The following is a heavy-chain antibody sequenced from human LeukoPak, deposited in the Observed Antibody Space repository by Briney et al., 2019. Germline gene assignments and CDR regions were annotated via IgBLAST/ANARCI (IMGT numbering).Heavy chain of an antibody. CDR3: ARTARSYSYDFWSGYSAD. J-gene: IGHJ4*02. V-gene: IGHV3-7*01. CDR2: INKDGSEI. D-gene: IGHD3-3*01. Sequence: GGSLRLSCAGSGFTFSDYWVDWVRQAPGKGLEWVANINKDGSEINYLESVKGRFTISRDNAKNSLYLQMSSLRAEDTAVYYCARTARSYSYDFWSGYSADWGQGTLVTVSS. CDR1: GFTFSDYW.